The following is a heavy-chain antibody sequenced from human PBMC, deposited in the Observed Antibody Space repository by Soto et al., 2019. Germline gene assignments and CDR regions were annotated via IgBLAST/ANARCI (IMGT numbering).Heavy chain of an antibody. CDR1: GFTFSTYW. Sequence: EVQLVESEGGLVQPGGSLRLSCAASGFTFSTYWMTWVRQAPGKGLEWVAHVKQDGCEKYNVDSVRGRFTISRANAKNSLYLQMNSLRAEDTAVYYCARGGGHTYGRLPGVYWGQGILVTVSS. CDR2: VKQDGCEK. CDR3: ARGGGHTYGRLPGVY. D-gene: IGHD5-18*01. V-gene: IGHV3-7*05. J-gene: IGHJ4*02.